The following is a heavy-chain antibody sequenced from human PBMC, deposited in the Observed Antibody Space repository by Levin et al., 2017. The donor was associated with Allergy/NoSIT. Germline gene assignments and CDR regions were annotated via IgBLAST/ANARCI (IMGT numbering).Heavy chain of an antibody. V-gene: IGHV3-53*01. CDR1: GFTVSSNY. J-gene: IGHJ4*02. CDR2: IYSGGST. Sequence: GESLKISCAASGFTVSSNYMSWVRQAPGKGLEWVSVIYSGGSTYYADSVKGRFTISRDNSKNTLYLQMNSLRAEDTAVYYCAREDTIGTTVWGQGTLVTVSS. D-gene: IGHD4-17*01. CDR3: AREDTIGTTV.